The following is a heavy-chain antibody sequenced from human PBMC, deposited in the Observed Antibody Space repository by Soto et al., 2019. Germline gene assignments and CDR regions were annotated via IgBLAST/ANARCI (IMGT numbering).Heavy chain of an antibody. J-gene: IGHJ6*02. D-gene: IGHD1-1*01. Sequence: SVKVSCKASGGTFSSYAISWVRQAPGQGLEWMGGIIPIFGTANYAQKFQGRVTITADESTSAAYMELSSLRSEDTAVYYCARDIITTGTGPGGMDVWGQGTTVTVSS. V-gene: IGHV1-69*13. CDR1: GGTFSSYA. CDR3: ARDIITTGTGPGGMDV. CDR2: IIPIFGTA.